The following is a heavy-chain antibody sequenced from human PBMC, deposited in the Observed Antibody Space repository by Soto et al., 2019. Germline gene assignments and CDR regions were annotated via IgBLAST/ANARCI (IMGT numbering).Heavy chain of an antibody. CDR2: ISAYNGNK. D-gene: IGHD6-6*01. V-gene: IGHV1-18*04. CDR1: GYMFTTYG. CDR3: ARTGGGMAARPLEY. Sequence: QVQLMQSGGEVKKPGASVEVSCRTSGYMFTTYGMSWVRQAPGQGLEWMAWISAYNGNKKYAQKFQGRVTMTTDTSTSTVSMELRNLTSDATGTYFCARTGGGMAARPLEYWGQGTLVTVSS. J-gene: IGHJ4*02.